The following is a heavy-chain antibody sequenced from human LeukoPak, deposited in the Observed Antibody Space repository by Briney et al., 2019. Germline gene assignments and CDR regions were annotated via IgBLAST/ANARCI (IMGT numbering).Heavy chain of an antibody. J-gene: IGHJ3*02. D-gene: IGHD6-6*01. Sequence: ASVKVSCKASGYTFTRYYMHWLRQAPGQGLEWMGWINPNSCGTNYAQKFQGRVTMTRDTSHSTAYMELSRLRSDDTAVYYCVRPASTRSSAFDIWGEGTMVTVSS. CDR1: GYTFTRYY. V-gene: IGHV1-2*02. CDR3: VRPASTRSSAFDI. CDR2: INPNSCGT.